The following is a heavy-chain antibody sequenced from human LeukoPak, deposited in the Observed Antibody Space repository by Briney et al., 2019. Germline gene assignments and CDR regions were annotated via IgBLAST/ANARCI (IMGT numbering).Heavy chain of an antibody. J-gene: IGHJ4*02. CDR1: GESFSGHY. Sequence: PSETLSLICAVYGESFSGHYCTWIRQPPGRGLEWIGEINHSGSTTSNPSLNNRVTISVDTSKNQFSLKLTSVTAADTAVYFCARRRDCSGSLDYWGQGTLVTVSS. V-gene: IGHV4-34*01. CDR3: ARRRDCSGSLDY. D-gene: IGHD3-10*02. CDR2: INHSGST.